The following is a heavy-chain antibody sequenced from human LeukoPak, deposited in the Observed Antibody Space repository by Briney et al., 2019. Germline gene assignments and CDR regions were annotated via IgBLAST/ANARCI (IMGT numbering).Heavy chain of an antibody. CDR3: AGDLGIAARPDY. V-gene: IGHV4-38-2*02. CDR2: INHSGST. Sequence: SETLSLTCTVSGYSISSGYYWGWIRQPPGKGLEWIGSINHSGSTYYSPSLKSRVTISVDTSKNQFSLKLSSVTAANTAVYYCAGDLGIAARPDYWGQGTLVTVSS. J-gene: IGHJ4*02. CDR1: GYSISSGYY. D-gene: IGHD6-6*01.